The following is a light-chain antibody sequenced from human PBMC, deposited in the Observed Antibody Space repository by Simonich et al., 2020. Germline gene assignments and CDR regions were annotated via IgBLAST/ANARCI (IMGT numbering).Light chain of an antibody. Sequence: QSALTQPASVSGSPGQSITISCTGTSSDVGGYNYVSWSQQHPGKAPKLMIYAVSKRPAGVSNRFSGSKSGNTASLTISGLQAEDEADYYCSSYTSSSRVFGGGTKLTVL. CDR1: SSDVGGYNY. CDR2: AVS. J-gene: IGLJ3*02. V-gene: IGLV2-14*03. CDR3: SSYTSSSRV.